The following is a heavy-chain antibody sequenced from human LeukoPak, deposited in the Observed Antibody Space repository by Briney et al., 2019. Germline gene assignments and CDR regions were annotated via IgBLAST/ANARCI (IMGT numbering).Heavy chain of an antibody. CDR2: ISVYNGVT. Sequence: ASVKVSCKTSGFTFTRHGISWVRQAPGQRLEWMAWISVYNGVTNYAQKPQGRVTLTTDTSTSTAYMELRSLTSDDTAVYYCARDDSGWFDPWGQGTLVTVSS. V-gene: IGHV1-18*01. CDR3: ARDDSGWFDP. D-gene: IGHD1-26*01. CDR1: GFTFTRHG. J-gene: IGHJ5*02.